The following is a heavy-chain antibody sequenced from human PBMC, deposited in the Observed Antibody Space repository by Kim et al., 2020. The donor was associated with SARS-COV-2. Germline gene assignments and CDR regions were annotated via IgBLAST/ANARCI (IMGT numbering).Heavy chain of an antibody. D-gene: IGHD3-10*01. CDR3: ARGYDGT. V-gene: IGHV1-8*01. CDR2: NKGNT. J-gene: IGHJ5*02. Sequence: NKGNTRYASSFQCRVTMTQDTSISTAYMALSSLRSEDTAVYYCARGYDGTWGQGTLVTVSS.